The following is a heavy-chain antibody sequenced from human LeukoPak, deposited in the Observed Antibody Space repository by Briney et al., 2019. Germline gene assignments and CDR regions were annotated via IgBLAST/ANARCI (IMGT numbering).Heavy chain of an antibody. CDR1: GGSFSGYY. D-gene: IGHD3-3*01. CDR2: INHSGST. J-gene: IGHJ4*02. V-gene: IGHV4-34*01. Sequence: PSETLSLTCAVYGGSFSGYYWSWIRQPPGKGLEWIGEINHSGSTNYNPSLKSRVTISVETSKNQFFLKLSSVTAADTAVYYCARRYDLWSGYPPPLDYWGQGTLVTVSS. CDR3: ARRYDLWSGYPPPLDY.